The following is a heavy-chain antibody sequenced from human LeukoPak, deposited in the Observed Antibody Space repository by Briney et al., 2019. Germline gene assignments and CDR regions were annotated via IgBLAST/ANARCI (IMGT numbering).Heavy chain of an antibody. D-gene: IGHD3-22*01. CDR1: GFTFSSYG. CDR2: IRYDGSNK. Sequence: GGSLRLSCAASGFTFSSYGMHWVRQAPGKGLEWVAFIRYDGSNKYYADSVKGRFTISRDNSKNTLYLQMNSLRAEDTAVYYCAKGPYYYDSRGSFDYWGQGTLVTVSS. CDR3: AKGPYYYDSRGSFDY. V-gene: IGHV3-30*02. J-gene: IGHJ4*02.